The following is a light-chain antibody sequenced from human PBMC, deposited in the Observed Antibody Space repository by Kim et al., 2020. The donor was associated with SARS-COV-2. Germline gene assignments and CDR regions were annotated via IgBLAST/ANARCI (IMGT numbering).Light chain of an antibody. CDR1: SSDIGDYNF. CDR3: SSYSSSSTLYV. J-gene: IGLJ1*01. Sequence: QSTTISCTGTSSDIGDYNFVSWYQQHPGKAPKLMIYDVSNRPSGISNRFSGSKSGNTASLTISGLQAEDEADYYCSSYSSSSTLYVFGTGTKVTIL. CDR2: DVS. V-gene: IGLV2-14*04.